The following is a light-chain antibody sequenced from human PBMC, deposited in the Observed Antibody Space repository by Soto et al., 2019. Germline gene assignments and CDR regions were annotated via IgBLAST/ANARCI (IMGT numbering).Light chain of an antibody. CDR2: AAS. CDR1: QSISSY. Sequence: DIQMTQSPYSLSASVGDRVTITCRASQSISSYLSWYQHTLGKAPKLLIYAASSLQSGVQSRFSGSGSGTDFTLTISSLHPEDFATYYCPQRSSTPLTFSGGNKVELK. V-gene: IGKV1-39*01. J-gene: IGKJ4*01. CDR3: PQRSSTPLT.